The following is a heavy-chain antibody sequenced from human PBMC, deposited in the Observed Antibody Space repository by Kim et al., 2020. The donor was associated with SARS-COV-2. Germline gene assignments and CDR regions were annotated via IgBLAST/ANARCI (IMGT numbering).Heavy chain of an antibody. Sequence: ASVKVSCKASGYTFTSYAMHWVRQAPGQRLEWMGWINAGNGNTKYSQKFQGRVTITRDTSASTAYMELSSLRSEDTAVYYCARDIAVAGYNWFDPWGQETLVTGSS. CDR2: INAGNGNT. CDR3: ARDIAVAGYNWFDP. V-gene: IGHV1-3*01. D-gene: IGHD6-19*01. CDR1: GYTFTSYA. J-gene: IGHJ5*02.